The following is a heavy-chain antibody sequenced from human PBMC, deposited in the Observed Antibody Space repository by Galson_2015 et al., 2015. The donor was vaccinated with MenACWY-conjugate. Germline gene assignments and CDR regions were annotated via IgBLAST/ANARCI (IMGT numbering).Heavy chain of an antibody. J-gene: IGHJ4*02. CDR3: ARESSRREGAVPRLRAPEF. D-gene: IGHD6-6*01. Sequence: SLRLSCAASGFTSRRFAIHWVRQAPGKGLEWVAVVSFDGSETFYADSVRGRFSISRDDSKQMVHLQLDYLTFEDTAMYYCARESSRREGAVPRLRAPEFWGQGILVVVSS. CDR2: VSFDGSET. V-gene: IGHV3-30*01. CDR1: GFTSRRFA.